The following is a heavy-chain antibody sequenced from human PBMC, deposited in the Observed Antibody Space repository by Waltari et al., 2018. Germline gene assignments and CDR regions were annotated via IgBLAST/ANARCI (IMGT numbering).Heavy chain of an antibody. CDR1: GGSFSGYY. D-gene: IGHD3-3*01. J-gene: IGHJ6*03. Sequence: QVQLQQWGAGLLKPSETLSLTCAVYGGSFSGYYWSWIRQPPGKGLEWIGEINHSGSTNYNPSLKSRVTISVDTSKNQFSLKLSSVTAADTAVYYCARDSVYYDFWSGYRAVYMDVWGKGTTVTVSS. CDR3: ARDSVYYDFWSGYRAVYMDV. V-gene: IGHV4-34*01. CDR2: INHSGST.